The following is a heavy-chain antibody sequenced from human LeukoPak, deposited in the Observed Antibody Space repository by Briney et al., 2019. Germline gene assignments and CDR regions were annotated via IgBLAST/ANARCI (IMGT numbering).Heavy chain of an antibody. V-gene: IGHV3-30*18. Sequence: GGSLRLSCAASGFTFSNHGMHWVRQAPGKGLEWVAVISYDGNYKYYADSVKGRFTISRDNSKNTLYLQMDSLGGEDTAVYYCAKDDSSGWYGTFDVWGQGTMVTVSS. CDR2: ISYDGNYK. D-gene: IGHD6-19*01. J-gene: IGHJ3*01. CDR1: GFTFSNHG. CDR3: AKDDSSGWYGTFDV.